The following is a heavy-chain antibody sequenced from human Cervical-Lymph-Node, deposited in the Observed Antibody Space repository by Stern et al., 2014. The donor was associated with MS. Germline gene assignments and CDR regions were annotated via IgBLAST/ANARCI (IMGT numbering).Heavy chain of an antibody. CDR3: AREVAGHRLGMMDV. D-gene: IGHD6-19*01. J-gene: IGHJ6*02. CDR2: INPSGGST. CDR1: GYTFTSYY. Sequence: VQLEESGAEGKTPGASVKLSCKASGYTFTSYYMDWARQAPGQRLAWMGIINPSGGSTSYAQIFQGRVIMTRDTSTSIVYIDLSSLRSEDTAVYYCAREVAGHRLGMMDVWGQGTSVTVSS. V-gene: IGHV1-46*01.